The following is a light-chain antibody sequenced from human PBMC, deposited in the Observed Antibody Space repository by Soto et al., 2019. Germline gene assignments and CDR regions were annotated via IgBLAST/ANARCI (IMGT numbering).Light chain of an antibody. J-gene: IGKJ1*01. Sequence: DIQMTQSPSSLSASVGDRVPITCRASQSISSYLNWYQQKPGKAPKLLIYAASSLQSGVPSRFSGSGSGTDFTLTISSLQPEDFATYYCQQSYSTPPWTCGQGTKVEIK. V-gene: IGKV1-39*01. CDR2: AAS. CDR3: QQSYSTPPWT. CDR1: QSISSY.